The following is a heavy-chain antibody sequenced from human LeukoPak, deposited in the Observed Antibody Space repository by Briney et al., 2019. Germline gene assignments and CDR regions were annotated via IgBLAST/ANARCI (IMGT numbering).Heavy chain of an antibody. CDR2: ISSSSSYI. CDR3: ARDLGGVDTAMVTGLDY. CDR1: GFTFSSYA. Sequence: PGGSLRLSCAASGFTFSSYAMSWVRQAPGKGLEWVSSISSSSSYIYYADSVKGRFTISRDNAKNSLYLQMNSLRAEDTAVYYCARDLGGVDTAMVTGLDYWGQGTLVTVSS. J-gene: IGHJ4*02. D-gene: IGHD5-18*01. V-gene: IGHV3-21*01.